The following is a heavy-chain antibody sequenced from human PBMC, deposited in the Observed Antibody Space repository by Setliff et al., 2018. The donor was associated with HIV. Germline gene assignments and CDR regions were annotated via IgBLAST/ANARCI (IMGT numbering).Heavy chain of an antibody. J-gene: IGHJ6*02. Sequence: GSLRLSCAASGFTFSNAWMSWVRQAPGKGLEWVGRIKSKTDGGTTDYAAPVKGRFTISRDDSKNTLYLQMNSLKTEDTAVYYCTTEVSYSSSLDGGYSYGYFSGYGMDVWGQGTTVTVSS. CDR3: TTEVSYSSSLDGGYSYGYFSGYGMDV. D-gene: IGHD5-18*01. CDR2: IKSKTDGGTT. V-gene: IGHV3-15*01. CDR1: GFTFSNAW.